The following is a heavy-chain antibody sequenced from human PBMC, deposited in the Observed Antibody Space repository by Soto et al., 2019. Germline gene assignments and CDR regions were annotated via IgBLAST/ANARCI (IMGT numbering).Heavy chain of an antibody. V-gene: IGHV3-33*01. Sequence: QVQLVESGGGVVQPGRSLRLSCATSGFIFSSYGMHWVRQGPGKGLEWVAVIWYDGTNKYYADSVNGRFTISRDDSKNTLYLKMNSLRAEDTAVYYCARGPMATVTTWGDWYFDLWGRGTLVTVSS. D-gene: IGHD4-17*01. CDR3: ARGPMATVTTWGDWYFDL. CDR1: GFIFSSYG. J-gene: IGHJ2*01. CDR2: IWYDGTNK.